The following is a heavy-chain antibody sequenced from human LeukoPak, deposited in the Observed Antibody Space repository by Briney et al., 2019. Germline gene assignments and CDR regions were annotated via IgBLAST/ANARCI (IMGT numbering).Heavy chain of an antibody. CDR1: GYTFTSYD. CDR2: MNPNSGNT. D-gene: IGHD5-12*01. V-gene: IGHV1-8*01. Sequence: ASVKVSCKASGYTFTSYDINWVRQATGQGLEWMGWMNPNSGNTGYAQKFQGRVTMTRNTSISTAYMELSSLRSEDTAVYYCARGYGGYEAYYYYGMDVWGQGTTVTVSS. J-gene: IGHJ6*02. CDR3: ARGYGGYEAYYYYGMDV.